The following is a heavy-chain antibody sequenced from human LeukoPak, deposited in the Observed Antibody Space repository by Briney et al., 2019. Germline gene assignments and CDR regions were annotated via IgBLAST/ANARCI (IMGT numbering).Heavy chain of an antibody. J-gene: IGHJ4*02. D-gene: IGHD3-10*01. CDR2: IYYSGST. CDR3: ARDRYGSGGFDY. Sequence: SETLSLTCAVYGGSFSGYYWSWIRQPPGKGLEWIGYIYYSGSTNYNPSLKSRVTISVDTSKNQFSLKLSSVTAADTAVYYCARDRYGSGGFDYWGQGTLVTVSS. CDR1: GGSFSGYY. V-gene: IGHV4-59*01.